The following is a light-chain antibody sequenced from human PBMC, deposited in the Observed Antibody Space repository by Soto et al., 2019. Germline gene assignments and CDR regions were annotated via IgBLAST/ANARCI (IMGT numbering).Light chain of an antibody. CDR2: GAS. CDR1: QSVSSSY. CDR3: QQYGSSPYT. J-gene: IGKJ2*01. V-gene: IGKV3-20*01. Sequence: EIVLTQSPGTLSLSPGERATLSCRASQSVSSSYLAWYQQKPGQAPRLLIYGASIRATGIPDRFSGSGSGTDFTRTISRLEPEDFAVYYCQQYGSSPYTFGHGTKLEIK.